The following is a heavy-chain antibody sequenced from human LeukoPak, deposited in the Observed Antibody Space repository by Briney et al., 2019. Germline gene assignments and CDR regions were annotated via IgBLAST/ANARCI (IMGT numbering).Heavy chain of an antibody. V-gene: IGHV3-23*01. CDR1: GFTFSSYA. CDR3: AKDYYDSSGYWSPYNAFDI. J-gene: IGHJ3*02. CDR2: ISGSGGST. D-gene: IGHD3-22*01. Sequence: GGSLRLSCGASGFTFSSYAMSWVRQAPGKGQEWVSAISGSGGSTYYADSVKGRFTISRDNSKNTLYPQMNSLRAEYTAVYYCAKDYYDSSGYWSPYNAFDIWGQGTMVTVSS.